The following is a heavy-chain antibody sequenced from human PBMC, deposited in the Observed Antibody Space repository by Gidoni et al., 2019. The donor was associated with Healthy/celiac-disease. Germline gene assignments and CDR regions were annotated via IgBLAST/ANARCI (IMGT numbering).Heavy chain of an antibody. CDR2: IKQDGSEK. Sequence: EVQLVESGGGLVQPGGSLRLSCAASGFTFSSYWMSWVRQAPGKGLEWVANIKQDGSEKYYVASVKGRFTISRDNAKNSLYLKMNSLRAEDTAVYYCARVYSSGWPTGSGIDYWGQGTLVTVSS. CDR1: GFTFSSYW. V-gene: IGHV3-7*03. D-gene: IGHD6-19*01. CDR3: ARVYSSGWPTGSGIDY. J-gene: IGHJ4*02.